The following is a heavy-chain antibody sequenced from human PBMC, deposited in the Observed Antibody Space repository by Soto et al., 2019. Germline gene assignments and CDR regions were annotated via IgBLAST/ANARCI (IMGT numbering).Heavy chain of an antibody. CDR2: ISHDGINK. Sequence: QVRLVESGGGVVQPGRSLRLSCTASGFSFSSYAMYWFRQPPGKGLEWVAVISHDGINKHYADSVKGRVTVSRDNSNHALDLQLNRLRDEDTAMYYCARDKYSSDYFVKWFVAWGQGTLVSVSS. V-gene: IGHV3-30-3*01. D-gene: IGHD6-19*01. CDR3: ARDKYSSDYFVKWFVA. CDR1: GFSFSSYA. J-gene: IGHJ5*02.